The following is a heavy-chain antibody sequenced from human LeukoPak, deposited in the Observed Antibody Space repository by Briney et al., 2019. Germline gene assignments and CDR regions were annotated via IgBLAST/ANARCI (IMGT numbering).Heavy chain of an antibody. V-gene: IGHV1-69*05. Sequence: ASVKVSCKASGGTFSSYAISWVRQAPGQGLEWMGGIIPIFGTANYAQKFQGRVTITTDESTSTAYMELSSLRSEDTAVYYCARGALPQWRLEPPPHYYYYYMDVWGKGTTVTVSS. CDR3: ARGALPQWRLEPPPHYYYYYMDV. CDR2: IIPIFGTA. J-gene: IGHJ6*03. D-gene: IGHD1-1*01. CDR1: GGTFSSYA.